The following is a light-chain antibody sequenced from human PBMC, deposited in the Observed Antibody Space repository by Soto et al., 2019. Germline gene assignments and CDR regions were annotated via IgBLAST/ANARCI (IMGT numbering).Light chain of an antibody. CDR1: QSVSSSY. CDR2: GAS. V-gene: IGKV3-20*01. CDR3: MQSIQLPFT. Sequence: EIVLTQSPGTLSLSPGERATLSCRASQSVSSSYLAWYQQKPGQAPRLLIYGASSRATGIPDRFSGSGSGTDFTLKISRVEAEDVGVYYCMQSIQLPFTFGPGTKVDIK. J-gene: IGKJ3*01.